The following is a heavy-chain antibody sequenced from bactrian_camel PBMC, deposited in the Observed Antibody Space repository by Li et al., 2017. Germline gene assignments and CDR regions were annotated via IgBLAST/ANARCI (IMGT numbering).Heavy chain of an antibody. CDR1: GNTYSLNC. Sequence: HVQLVESGGGSVQPGGSLRLSCAASGNTYSLNCLGWFRQAPGMEREQVAIFIYTFGRTTRYADSVMGRFTISQDDAKNTVYLQMNNLKPEDTAMYYCAADVGSMSGNCQPNYWGQGTQVTVS. D-gene: IGHD6*01. J-gene: IGHJ4*01. CDR2: IYTFGRTT. CDR3: AADVGSMSGNCQPNY. V-gene: IGHV3S53*01.